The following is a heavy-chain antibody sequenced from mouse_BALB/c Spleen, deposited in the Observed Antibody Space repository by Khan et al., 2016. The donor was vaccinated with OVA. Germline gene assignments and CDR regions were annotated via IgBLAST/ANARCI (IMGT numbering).Heavy chain of an antibody. V-gene: IGHV1-69*02. Sequence: QVQLQQPGAELVKPGAPVKLSCKASGYTFTSYWMNWVKQRPGRGLEWIGRIDPSDSETHYNQKFKDKATLTVDKSSSTAYIPLSSLTSEASAVYYCARDKYGNYFYAMDYWGQGTSVTVSS. D-gene: IGHD2-10*02. CDR2: IDPSDSET. CDR3: ARDKYGNYFYAMDY. CDR1: GYTFTSYW. J-gene: IGHJ4*01.